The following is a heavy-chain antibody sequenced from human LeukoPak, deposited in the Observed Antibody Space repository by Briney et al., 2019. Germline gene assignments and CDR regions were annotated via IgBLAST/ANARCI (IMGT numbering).Heavy chain of an antibody. CDR1: GGSFSGYY. J-gene: IGHJ3*02. CDR3: ASRDYYDSSGYSDAFDI. D-gene: IGHD3-22*01. V-gene: IGHV4-34*01. CDR2: INHSGST. Sequence: SETLSLTCAVYGGSFSGYYWSWIRQPPGKGLEWIGEINHSGSTNYNPSSKSRVTISVDTSKNQFSLKLSSVYAADTAVYYCASRDYYDSSGYSDAFDIWGQGTMVTVSS.